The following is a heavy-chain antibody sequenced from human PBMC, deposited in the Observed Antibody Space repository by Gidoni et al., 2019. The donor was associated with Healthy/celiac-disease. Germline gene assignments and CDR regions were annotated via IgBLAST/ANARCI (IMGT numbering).Heavy chain of an antibody. CDR3: AKDYDSSGYYFQH. D-gene: IGHD3-22*01. CDR2: ISWNSGSI. Sequence: ELQLVESGGGLVQPGRSLTLSCAASGFPFDDYAMHWVRQAPGKGLEWVSGISWNSGSIGYADSVKGRFTISRDNAKNSLYLQMNSLRAEDTALYYCAKDYDSSGYYFQHWGQGTLVTVSS. J-gene: IGHJ1*01. CDR1: GFPFDDYA. V-gene: IGHV3-9*01.